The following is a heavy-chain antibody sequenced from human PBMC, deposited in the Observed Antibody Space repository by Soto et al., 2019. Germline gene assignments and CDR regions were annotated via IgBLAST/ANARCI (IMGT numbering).Heavy chain of an antibody. D-gene: IGHD3-10*01. CDR3: ARGDFGGYYYYGMDV. V-gene: IGHV4-34*01. Sequence: QVQLQQWGAGLLKPSETLSLTCAVYGGSFSGYYWSWIRQPPGKGLEWIGEINHRGSTNYNPSLKSRVTISVDTSKNQFSLKLSSVTAADTAVYYCARGDFGGYYYYGMDVWGQGTTVTVSS. CDR2: INHRGST. J-gene: IGHJ6*02. CDR1: GGSFSGYY.